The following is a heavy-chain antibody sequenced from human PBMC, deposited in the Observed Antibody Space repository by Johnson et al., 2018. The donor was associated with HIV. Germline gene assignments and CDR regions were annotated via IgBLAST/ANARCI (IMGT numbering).Heavy chain of an antibody. Sequence: LVESGGGLVQPGRSLRLSCAASGFTFDDYAMHWVRQAPGKGLEWVSGISWNSGSIGYADSVKGRFTISRDNAKNTLYLEMNSLRVEDTAMYYCARGPILEWLSGDGFDMWGQGTMVTVSS. CDR3: ARGPILEWLSGDGFDM. J-gene: IGHJ3*02. CDR2: ISWNSGSI. CDR1: GFTFDDYA. V-gene: IGHV3-9*01. D-gene: IGHD3-3*01.